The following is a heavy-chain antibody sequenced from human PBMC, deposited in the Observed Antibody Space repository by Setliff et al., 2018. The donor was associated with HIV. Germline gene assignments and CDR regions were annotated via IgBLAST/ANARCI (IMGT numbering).Heavy chain of an antibody. Sequence: SETLSLTCTVSGGSISGYYWNWIRQPPGKGLEWIGTIFYTGNTNYNPSLKSRVTLSGGMSENQLFLRLTSVTAADTAVYYCVRGFCSSTTCYEDYYYMDVWGKGSTVTVSS. V-gene: IGHV4-59*01. D-gene: IGHD2-2*01. CDR2: IFYTGNT. J-gene: IGHJ6*03. CDR1: GGSISGYY. CDR3: VRGFCSSTTCYEDYYYMDV.